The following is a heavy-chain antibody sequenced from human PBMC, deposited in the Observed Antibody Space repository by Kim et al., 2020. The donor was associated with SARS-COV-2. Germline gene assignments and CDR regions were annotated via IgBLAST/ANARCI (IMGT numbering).Heavy chain of an antibody. J-gene: IGHJ4*02. CDR1: GFTFSGYA. V-gene: IGHV3-64D*06. CDR3: VSNWNSDY. D-gene: IGHD1-7*01. CDR2: INNNGGRT. Sequence: GGSLRLSCSASGFTFSGYAMNWARQAPGKGLEYISVINNNGGRTYYADSVRGRFTISRDNSKNTLYLQISSLRAEDTAVYYCVSNWNSDYWGQGTLVTVSS.